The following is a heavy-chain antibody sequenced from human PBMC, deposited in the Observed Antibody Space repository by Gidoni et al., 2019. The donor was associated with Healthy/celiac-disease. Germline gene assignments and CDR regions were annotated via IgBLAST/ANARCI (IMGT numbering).Heavy chain of an antibody. D-gene: IGHD6-6*01. Sequence: EVQLVQSCAELKKPGESLTFSCRGSGYSFPSYWIGWVRQMPGKGLEWMGIIYPGDADTRYSPSFQGQVTISADKSISTAYLQWSSLKASDTAMYYCARRNGYSSSSDFDYWGQGTLVTVSS. V-gene: IGHV5-51*01. CDR1: GYSFPSYW. J-gene: IGHJ4*02. CDR2: IYPGDADT. CDR3: ARRNGYSSSSDFDY.